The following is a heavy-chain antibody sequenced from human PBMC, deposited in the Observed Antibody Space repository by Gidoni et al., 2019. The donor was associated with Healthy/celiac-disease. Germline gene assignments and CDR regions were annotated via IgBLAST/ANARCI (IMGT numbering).Heavy chain of an antibody. CDR1: GGSISSSSYY. V-gene: IGHV4-39*01. CDR2: IYYSGST. Sequence: QLQLQESGPGLVKPSETLSLTCTVSGGSISSSSYYWGWIRQPPGQGLEWIGSIYYSGSTYYNPSLKSRVTISVDTSKNQFSLKLSSVTAADTAVYYCARHLFRRDTAMVEFLDYWGQGTLVTVSS. J-gene: IGHJ4*02. CDR3: ARHLFRRDTAMVEFLDY. D-gene: IGHD5-18*01.